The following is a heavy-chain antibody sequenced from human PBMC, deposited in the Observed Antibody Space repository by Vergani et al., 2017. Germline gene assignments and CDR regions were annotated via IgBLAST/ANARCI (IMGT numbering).Heavy chain of an antibody. V-gene: IGHV1-8*01. CDR3: ARNLHIAVAGTVDY. CDR1: GYTFTSYD. J-gene: IGHJ4*02. Sequence: QVQLVQSGAEVKKPGASVKVSCKASGYTFTSYDINWVRQATGQGLEWMGWMNPNSGNTGYAQKFQGRVTMTRNTSISTAYMELSRLRSDDTAVYYCARNLHIAVAGTVDYWGQGTLVTVSS. CDR2: MNPNSGNT. D-gene: IGHD6-19*01.